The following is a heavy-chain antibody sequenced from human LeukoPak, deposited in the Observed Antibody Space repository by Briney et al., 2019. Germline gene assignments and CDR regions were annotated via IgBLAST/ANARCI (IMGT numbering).Heavy chain of an antibody. CDR1: GTSFSSYY. Sequence: PSETLSLTCAVSGTSFSSYYWSWIRQPPGKGLEWIGEVNHSGYTNDNPPLKSRVTISVDTSKNQFSLRLRSVTAADTGVYFCARMTTGHDFWGQGTLVTVSS. V-gene: IGHV4-34*01. J-gene: IGHJ4*02. CDR3: ARMTTGHDF. D-gene: IGHD4-17*01. CDR2: VNHSGYT.